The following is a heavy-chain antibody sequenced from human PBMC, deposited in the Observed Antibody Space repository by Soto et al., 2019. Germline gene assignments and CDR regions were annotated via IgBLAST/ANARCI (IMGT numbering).Heavy chain of an antibody. J-gene: IGHJ6*02. CDR2: ISSSSSYI. CDR1: GFTFSSYS. CDR3: ARDRRDDYGDYYYYYGMDV. V-gene: IGHV3-21*01. Sequence: GGSLRLSCAASGFTFSSYSMNWVRQAPGKGLEWVSSISSSSSYIYYADSVKGRFTISRDNAKNSLYLQMNSLRAEDTAVYCCARDRRDDYGDYYYYYGMDVWGQGTTVTVSS. D-gene: IGHD4-17*01.